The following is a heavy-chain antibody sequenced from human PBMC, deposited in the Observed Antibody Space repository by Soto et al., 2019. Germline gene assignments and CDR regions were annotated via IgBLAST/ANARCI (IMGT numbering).Heavy chain of an antibody. CDR3: ARDGKCISTSCYTYYYYGMDV. CDR2: IIPIVGTA. D-gene: IGHD2-2*02. V-gene: IGHV1-69*06. J-gene: IGHJ6*02. Sequence: QVQLVQSGAEVKKPGSSVKVSCKASGGTFSSYAISWVRQAPGQGLEWMGGIIPIVGTANYAQKIQGRVTITADKSTSTAYTGLSSLRSEDTVVYYCARDGKCISTSCYTYYYYGMDVWGQGTTVTVSS. CDR1: GGTFSSYA.